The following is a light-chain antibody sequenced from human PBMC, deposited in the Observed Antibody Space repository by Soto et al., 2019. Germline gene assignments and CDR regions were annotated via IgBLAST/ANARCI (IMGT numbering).Light chain of an antibody. CDR2: EGS. CDR3: CSYAGSIVV. CDR1: SSDVGSYNL. V-gene: IGLV2-23*01. Sequence: QSALTQPASVSGSPGQSITISCTGTSSDVGSYNLVSWYQQHPGKAPKLMIYEGSKRPSGVSNRFSGSKSGNTASLTISGLQAEDGADYYCCSYAGSIVVFGGGTKLTVL. J-gene: IGLJ2*01.